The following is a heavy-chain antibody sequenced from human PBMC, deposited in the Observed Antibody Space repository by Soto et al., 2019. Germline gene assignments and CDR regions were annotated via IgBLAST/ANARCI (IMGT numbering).Heavy chain of an antibody. CDR2: LYWDDDK. J-gene: IGHJ4*02. CDR1: GFSLSTSGVG. V-gene: IGHV2-5*02. D-gene: IGHD3-10*01. CDR3: AHRHMVRAIIS. Sequence: QITLKESGPTLVKPTQTLTLTCTFSGFSLSTSGVGVGWIRQPPGKALEWLTLLYWDDDKRYSPSLMNRLTXTXATSKNQVVLTMTNMDPVDTATSFCAHRHMVRAIISWGQGILVTVSS.